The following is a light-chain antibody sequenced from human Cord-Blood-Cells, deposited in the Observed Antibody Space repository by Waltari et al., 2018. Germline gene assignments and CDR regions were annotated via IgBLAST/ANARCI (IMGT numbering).Light chain of an antibody. CDR1: QSVSSN. CDR2: GAS. Sequence: ELGMRQSPATLSVSPGERATLPCRASQSVSSNLAWYQQKPGQAPRLLIYGASTRATGIPARFSGSGSGTEFTLTISSLQSEDFAVYYCQQYNNWPPWTFGQGTKVEIK. J-gene: IGKJ1*01. V-gene: IGKV3-15*01. CDR3: QQYNNWPPWT.